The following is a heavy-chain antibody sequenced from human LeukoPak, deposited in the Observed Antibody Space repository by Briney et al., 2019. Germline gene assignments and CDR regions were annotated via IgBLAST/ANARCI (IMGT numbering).Heavy chain of an antibody. V-gene: IGHV3-30*04. CDR1: GFTFSSYA. D-gene: IGHD3-10*01. CDR3: AKDRGSGYGSGSYLAPDYYYYGMDV. CDR2: ISYDGSNK. J-gene: IGHJ6*02. Sequence: GGSLRLSCAASGFTFSSYAMHWVRQAPGKGLEWVAVISYDGSNKYYADSVKGRFTISRDNSKNTLYLQMNSLRAEDTAVYYCAKDRGSGYGSGSYLAPDYYYYGMDVWGQGTTVTVSS.